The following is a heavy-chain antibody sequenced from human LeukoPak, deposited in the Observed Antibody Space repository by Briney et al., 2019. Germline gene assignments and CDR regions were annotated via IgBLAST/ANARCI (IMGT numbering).Heavy chain of an antibody. Sequence: SETLSLTCTVSGGSISSYYWSWIRQPPGKGLKWIGNIYYSGYTTYSPSLRSRVTISVDTSKNQFSLKLSSVTAADTAVYYCARDVFSRVRGVDGFDPWGQGTLVTVSS. CDR2: IYYSGYT. J-gene: IGHJ5*02. CDR1: GGSISSYY. D-gene: IGHD3-10*01. CDR3: ARDVFSRVRGVDGFDP. V-gene: IGHV4-59*01.